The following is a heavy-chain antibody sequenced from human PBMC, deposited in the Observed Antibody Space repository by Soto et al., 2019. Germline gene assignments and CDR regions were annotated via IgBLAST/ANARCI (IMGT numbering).Heavy chain of an antibody. CDR1: GGSISSGGYY. CDR2: IYYSGST. J-gene: IGHJ2*01. CDR3: ARDVKSGYRYGGSYWYFDL. V-gene: IGHV4-31*03. D-gene: IGHD5-18*01. Sequence: SETLSLTCTVSGGSISSGGYYWSWIRQHPGKGLEWIGYIYYSGSTYYNPSLKSRVTISVDTSKNQFSLKLSSVTAADTAVYYCARDVKSGYRYGGSYWYFDLWGRGTLVTVSS.